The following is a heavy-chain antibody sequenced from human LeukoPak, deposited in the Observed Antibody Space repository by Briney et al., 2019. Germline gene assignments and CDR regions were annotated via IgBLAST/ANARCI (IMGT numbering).Heavy chain of an antibody. CDR2: IYPRDGST. Sequence: ASVKVSCKASGYTFTSNYIHWVRQAPGQGLEWMGMIYPRDGSTSYAQKFQGRVTVTRDTSTSTVHMELSSLRAEDTAVYYCAKGSPLDLGAGESYYYGMGVWGQGTTVTVSS. CDR3: AKGSPLDLGAGESYYYGMGV. V-gene: IGHV1-46*01. J-gene: IGHJ6*02. D-gene: IGHD3-10*01. CDR1: GYTFTSNY.